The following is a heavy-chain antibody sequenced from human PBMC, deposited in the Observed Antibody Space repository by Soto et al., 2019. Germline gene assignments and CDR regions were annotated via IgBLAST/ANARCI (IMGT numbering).Heavy chain of an antibody. CDR1: GFTFSSYA. V-gene: IGHV3-64D*06. Sequence: AGGSLRLSCSASGFTFSSYAMHWVRQAPGKGLEYVSAISSNGGSTYYADSVKGRFTISRDNAKNTLYLQMSSLRAEDTAVYYCAKAMIGDSALWAIRRVPVVVPAADYWGQGTLVTVSS. CDR3: AKAMIGDSALWAIRRVPVVVPAADY. D-gene: IGHD2-2*01. J-gene: IGHJ4*02. CDR2: ISSNGGST.